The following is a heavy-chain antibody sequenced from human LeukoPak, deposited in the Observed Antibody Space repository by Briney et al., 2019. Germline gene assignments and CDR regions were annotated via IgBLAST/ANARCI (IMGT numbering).Heavy chain of an antibody. Sequence: SETLSLTCTVSGGSISSSNWWSWVRPPPGKGLEWSGEIYHSGSTNYNPSLKSRLTMSVDKSKNQLSLKLNSVTAADTAMYYCAKDLTYTDTGGFDPWGQGTLVTVSS. CDR1: GGSISSSNW. CDR3: AKDLTYTDTGGFDP. V-gene: IGHV4-4*02. D-gene: IGHD3-10*01. J-gene: IGHJ5*02. CDR2: IYHSGST.